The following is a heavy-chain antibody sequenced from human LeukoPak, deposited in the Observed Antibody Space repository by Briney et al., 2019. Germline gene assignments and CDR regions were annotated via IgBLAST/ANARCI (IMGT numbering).Heavy chain of an antibody. J-gene: IGHJ6*03. Sequence: SETLSLTCTVSGFSISSYYWSWIRQPPGKGLEWIGYIYYSGSTNYNPSLKSRLTISVNTSKNQFSLKLSSVTAADTAVYYCARSVEGYCSGGSCYSYYYYMDVWGKGTTVTVSS. V-gene: IGHV4-59*01. CDR3: ARSVEGYCSGGSCYSYYYYMDV. D-gene: IGHD2-15*01. CDR1: GFSISSYY. CDR2: IYYSGST.